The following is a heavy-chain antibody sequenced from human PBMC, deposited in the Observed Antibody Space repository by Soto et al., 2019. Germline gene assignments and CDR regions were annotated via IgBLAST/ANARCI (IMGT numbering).Heavy chain of an antibody. CDR2: ISYDGSNT. V-gene: IGHV3-30*18. CDR1: GFTFSSYG. J-gene: IGHJ4*02. Sequence: QVQLVESGGGVVQPGRSLRLSCAASGFTFSSYGMHWVRQAPGKGLEWVAIISYDGSNTYYADSVKGRFTISRDNSQNTLYLQMNSLRAEDTSVYYCAKGGGLSGSYYISSSYYFDYWGQGTLVTVSS. CDR3: AKGGGLSGSYYISSSYYFDY. D-gene: IGHD1-26*01.